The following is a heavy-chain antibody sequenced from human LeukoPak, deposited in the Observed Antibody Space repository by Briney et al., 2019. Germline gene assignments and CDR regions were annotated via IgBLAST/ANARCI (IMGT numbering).Heavy chain of an antibody. D-gene: IGHD6-13*01. CDR3: ASEWAPPGIGRYYFDH. J-gene: IGHJ4*02. CDR1: GFSLSSYR. CDR2: ISSTSSSI. Sequence: PGGSLRLSFAASGFSLSSYRMNWVRQAPGKGLEWVSSISSTSSSIYYADSVKGRFTISRDNAKNSLYLQMNSLRAEDTAEYFCASEWAPPGIGRYYFDHWGQGTLVTVSS. V-gene: IGHV3-21*01.